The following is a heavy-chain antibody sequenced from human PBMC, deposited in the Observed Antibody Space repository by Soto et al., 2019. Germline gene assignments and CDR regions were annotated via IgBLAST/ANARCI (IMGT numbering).Heavy chain of an antibody. V-gene: IGHV4-39*01. CDR2: IYYSGST. CDR1: GGSISSSSYY. D-gene: IGHD1-26*01. J-gene: IGHJ5*02. Sequence: QLQLQESGPGLVKPSETLSLTCTVSGGSISSSSYYWGWIRQPPGKGLEWTGSIYYSGSTYYNPSLKSRVTISVDTSKNQFSLKLSSVTAADTAVYYCARRSGGGGRHDGPTGFDPWGQGTLVTVSS. CDR3: ARRSGGGGRHDGPTGFDP.